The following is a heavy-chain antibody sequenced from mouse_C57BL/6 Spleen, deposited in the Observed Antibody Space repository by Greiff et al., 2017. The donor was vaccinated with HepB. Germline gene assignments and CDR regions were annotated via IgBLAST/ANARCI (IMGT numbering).Heavy chain of an antibody. J-gene: IGHJ3*01. V-gene: IGHV1-53*01. CDR2: INPSNGGT. CDR1: GYTFTSYW. D-gene: IGHD1-1*01. Sequence: QVQLQQPGTELVKPGASVKLSCKASGYTFTSYWMHWVKQRPGQGLEWIGNINPSNGGTNYNEKFKSKATLTVDKSSSTAYMQLSSLTSEDSAVYYCARSDYYGSTPAWFAYWGQGTLVTVSA. CDR3: ARSDYYGSTPAWFAY.